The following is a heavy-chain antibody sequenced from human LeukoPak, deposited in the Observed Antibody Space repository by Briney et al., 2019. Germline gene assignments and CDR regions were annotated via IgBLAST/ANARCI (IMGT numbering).Heavy chain of an antibody. D-gene: IGHD3-10*01. Sequence: SETLSLTCTVSGGSISSYYWGWIRQPPGKGLEWIGSIYYSGSTYYNPSLKSRVTISVDTSKNQFSLKLSSVTAADTAVYYCARWGLLWFGELWGQGTLVTVSS. CDR1: GGSISSYY. V-gene: IGHV4-39*07. CDR2: IYYSGST. CDR3: ARWGLLWFGEL. J-gene: IGHJ4*02.